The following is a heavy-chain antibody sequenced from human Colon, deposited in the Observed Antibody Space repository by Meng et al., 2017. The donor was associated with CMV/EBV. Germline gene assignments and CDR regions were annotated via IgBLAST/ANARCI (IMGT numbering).Heavy chain of an antibody. J-gene: IGHJ4*02. CDR2: IYTSGST. Sequence: VPLKASRQVLLNLEETRPLPCPLSGGPRSVYCWSWIRQAAAKGLEWIGRIYTSGSTNYNPSLGSRVTMAVDTSKNQFSLRVTSVTAADTAVYYCARASAWREDYFDYWGQGTLVTVSS. CDR1: GGPRSVYC. V-gene: IGHV4-4*07. D-gene: IGHD1-26*01. CDR3: ARASAWREDYFDY.